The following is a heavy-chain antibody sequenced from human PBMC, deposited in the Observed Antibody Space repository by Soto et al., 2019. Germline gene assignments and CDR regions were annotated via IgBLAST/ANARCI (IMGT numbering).Heavy chain of an antibody. Sequence: RSLTCSVSGDSVSTDRYFWTWIRQPPGKGLEWIAYISYTGDTNYNPSLKSRVTISIDTSRNQFSLTLTSVTAADTAVYFCARIVVGATVDLWGQGSLVTVSS. CDR1: GDSVSTDRYF. J-gene: IGHJ5*02. V-gene: IGHV4-61*01. CDR3: ARIVVGATVDL. CDR2: ISYTGDT. D-gene: IGHD1-26*01.